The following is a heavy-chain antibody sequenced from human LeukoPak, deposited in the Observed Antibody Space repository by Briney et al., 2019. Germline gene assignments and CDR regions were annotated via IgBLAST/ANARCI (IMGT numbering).Heavy chain of an antibody. D-gene: IGHD5-12*01. J-gene: IGHJ4*02. CDR3: AKGEDIGGYSGYAFDY. V-gene: IGHV1-46*01. CDR2: INPSGGST. Sequence: ASVKVSCKASGYTFTSYYMHWVRQAPGQGLEWMGIINPSGGSTSYAQKFQGRVTMTRDTSTSTVYMELSSLRSEDTAVYYCAKGEDIGGYSGYAFDYWGQGTLVTVSS. CDR1: GYTFTSYY.